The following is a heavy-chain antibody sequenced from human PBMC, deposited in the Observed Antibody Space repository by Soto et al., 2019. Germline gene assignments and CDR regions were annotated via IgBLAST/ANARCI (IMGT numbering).Heavy chain of an antibody. J-gene: IGHJ4*02. CDR2: IHYSGST. CDR3: ARHLPSYRTAPYFDY. V-gene: IGHV4-39*01. Sequence: PSETLSLTCTVSGGSISSSNYYWGWIRQPPGKGLEWIGTIHYSGSTYYNTSLKSRVTISVDTSKKQFSLKLNSVTAADTAVYYCARHLPSYRTAPYFDYWGQGTLVTVSS. CDR1: GGSISSSNYY. D-gene: IGHD2-2*01.